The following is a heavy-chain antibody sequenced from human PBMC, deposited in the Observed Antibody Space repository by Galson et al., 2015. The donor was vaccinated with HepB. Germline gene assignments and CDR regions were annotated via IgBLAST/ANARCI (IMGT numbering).Heavy chain of an antibody. V-gene: IGHV4-30-4*01. CDR1: GGSISSGDHY. J-gene: IGHJ3*02. D-gene: IGHD3-22*01. CDR3: ARAGYYDDGSDSAFDI. CDR2: IYYNGST. Sequence: LSLTCSVSGGSISSGDHYWSWIRQAPEKGLEWIGYIYYNGSTYYNPSLKSRITISVDTSKTQFSLKLSSVTAADTAVYYCARAGYYDDGSDSAFDIWGQGTTVTVSS.